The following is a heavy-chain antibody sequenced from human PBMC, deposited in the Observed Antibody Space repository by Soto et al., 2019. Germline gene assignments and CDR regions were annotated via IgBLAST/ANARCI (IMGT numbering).Heavy chain of an antibody. Sequence: ASVKVSCKASGYTFTSYAMHWVRQAPGQRLEWMGWINAGNGNTKYSQKFQGRVTITRDTSASTAYMELSSLRSEDTAVYYCARDYLIQLWSTYFYYWGQGTLVTVSS. J-gene: IGHJ4*02. CDR3: ARDYLIQLWSTYFYY. CDR1: GYTFTSYA. D-gene: IGHD5-18*01. CDR2: INAGNGNT. V-gene: IGHV1-3*01.